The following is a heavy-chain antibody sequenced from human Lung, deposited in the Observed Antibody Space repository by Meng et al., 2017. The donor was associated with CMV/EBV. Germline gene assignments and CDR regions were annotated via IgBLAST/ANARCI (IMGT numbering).Heavy chain of an antibody. CDR1: GFTVSRNY. Sequence: GEXXKISCAASGFTVSRNYMNWVRQAPGKGLEWVSLIDTGGSTYYADSVKGRLTISRDNSKNTLYFEMNSLRVEDTAVYYCARSIGYCSSISCYPEDSGYYYYGMAVWXQGTTVTVSS. J-gene: IGHJ6*02. CDR2: IDTGGST. CDR3: ARSIGYCSSISCYPEDSGYYYYGMAV. D-gene: IGHD2-2*03. V-gene: IGHV3-66*02.